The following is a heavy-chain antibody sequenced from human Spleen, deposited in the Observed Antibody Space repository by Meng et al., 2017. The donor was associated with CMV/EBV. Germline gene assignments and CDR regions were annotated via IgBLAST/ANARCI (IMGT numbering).Heavy chain of an antibody. CDR1: GFAFSAYW. D-gene: IGHD2-2*01. CDR2: TNHDGSDI. Sequence: GESLKISCAASGFAFSAYWMHWARQAPGKGLVWVSRTNHDGSDIIYADSVKGRFTISRDNAKNTLYLQMNSLRAEDTAVYYCARGLVPAAYGMDVWGQGTTVTVSS. J-gene: IGHJ6*02. V-gene: IGHV3-74*01. CDR3: ARGLVPAAYGMDV.